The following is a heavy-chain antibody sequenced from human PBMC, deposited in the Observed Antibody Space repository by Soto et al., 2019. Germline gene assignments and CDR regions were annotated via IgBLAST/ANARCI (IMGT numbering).Heavy chain of an antibody. CDR1: GYTFSDYG. CDR3: AREPPETPPDY. V-gene: IGHV1-18*01. CDR2: ISAKNGNT. Sequence: QVQLVQPGTDVKKPGASVKVSCKTSGYTFSDYGISWVRQAPGQGLEWMGWISAKNGNTNFAQKFRGRVTMTTDTSTSTVYMELRSLKADDTAVYYCAREPPETPPDYWGQGTLVTVSS. J-gene: IGHJ4*02.